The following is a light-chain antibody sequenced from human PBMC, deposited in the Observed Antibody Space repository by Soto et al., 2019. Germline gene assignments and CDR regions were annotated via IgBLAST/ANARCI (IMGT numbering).Light chain of an antibody. CDR2: KAS. CDR3: QQYFRFRA. V-gene: IGKV1-5*03. J-gene: IGKJ1*01. Sequence: DIQMTQSPSTLSASVGDTVIITCRASQNINTWLSWHQQKPGKAPELLISKASTLESGVPSRFSGSGFGTEFTLTISNLQPDDFATYYCQQYFRFRAFAPGTKL. CDR1: QNINTW.